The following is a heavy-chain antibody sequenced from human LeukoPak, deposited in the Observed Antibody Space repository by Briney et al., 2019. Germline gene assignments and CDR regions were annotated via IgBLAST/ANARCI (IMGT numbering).Heavy chain of an antibody. V-gene: IGHV4-39*01. D-gene: IGHD5-24*01. J-gene: IGHJ3*02. CDR1: GGSISSSSYY. CDR2: IYYSGST. CDR3: ARHLEGPRRPENAFDI. Sequence: SETLSLTCTVSGGSISSSSYYWGWIRQPPGKGLEWIGSIYYSGSTYYNPSLKSRVTISVDTSKNQFSLKLSSVTAADTAVYYCARHLEGPRRPENAFDIWGQGTMVTVSS.